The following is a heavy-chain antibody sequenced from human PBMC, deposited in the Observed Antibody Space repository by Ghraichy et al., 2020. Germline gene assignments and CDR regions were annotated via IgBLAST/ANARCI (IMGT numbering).Heavy chain of an antibody. J-gene: IGHJ3*02. D-gene: IGHD5-12*01. CDR2: INSDGSST. Sequence: GESLNISCAASGFTFSSYWMHWVRQAPGKGLVWVSRINSDGSSTSYADSVKGRFTISRDNAKNTLYLQMNSLRAEDTAVYYCARYSGYDNAFDIWGQGTMVTVSS. CDR1: GFTFSSYW. V-gene: IGHV3-74*01. CDR3: ARYSGYDNAFDI.